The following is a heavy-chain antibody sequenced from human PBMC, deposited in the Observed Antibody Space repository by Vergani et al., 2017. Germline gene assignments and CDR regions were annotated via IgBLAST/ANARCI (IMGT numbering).Heavy chain of an antibody. J-gene: IGHJ6*02. CDR3: ARHGEDKNCGGDCYSGYYYGMDV. V-gene: IGHV5-51*01. Sequence: EVQLVQSGAEVKKPGESLKISCKGSGYSFTSYWIGWVRQMPGKGLEWMGIIYPGDSDTRYSPSFQGQVTISADKSISTAYLQWSSLKASATAMYYCARHGEDKNCGGDCYSGYYYGMDVWGQGTTVTVSS. CDR1: GYSFTSYW. CDR2: IYPGDSDT. D-gene: IGHD2-21*02.